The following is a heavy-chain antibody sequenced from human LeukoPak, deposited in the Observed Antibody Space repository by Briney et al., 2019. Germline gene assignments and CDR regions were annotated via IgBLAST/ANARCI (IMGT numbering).Heavy chain of an antibody. CDR3: ARLVGATEFDY. CDR1: GGSISNNF. Sequence: SETLSLTCTVSGGSISNNFWTWIRQPPGKGLECIGFMYYSESASYNPSLNSRVTVSVDKSKNQFSLKLSSVTAADTAVYYCARLVGATEFDYWGQGTLVTVSS. D-gene: IGHD1-26*01. CDR2: MYYSESA. J-gene: IGHJ4*02. V-gene: IGHV4-59*08.